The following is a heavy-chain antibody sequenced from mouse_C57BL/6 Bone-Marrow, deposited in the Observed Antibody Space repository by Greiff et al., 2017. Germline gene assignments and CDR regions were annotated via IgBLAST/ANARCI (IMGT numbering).Heavy chain of an antibody. Sequence: VHLLQSGAELVRPGSSVKMSCTTSGYTFTSYGINWVKQRPGQGLEWIGYIYIGNGYTEYNEKFKGKTTLTSDTSYSPAYMQLTSLTSEDSAIYFCASYYRDYWGQGTTLTVSA. J-gene: IGHJ2*01. CDR3: ASYYRDY. D-gene: IGHD1-1*01. CDR1: GYTFTSYG. CDR2: IYIGNGYT. V-gene: IGHV1-58*01.